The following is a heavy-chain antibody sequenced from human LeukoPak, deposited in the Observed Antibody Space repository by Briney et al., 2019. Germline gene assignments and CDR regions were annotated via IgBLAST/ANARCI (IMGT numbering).Heavy chain of an antibody. CDR3: VREAGYCAPVCVKTNWFDP. CDR2: ISNGKT. Sequence: GRSLRLSCAASGFPFSSHAMSWVRQPPGKGLEWVAAISNGKTYYAGSVRGRFAISRDDSTNTVYLHMNSLRDEDTALYHCVREAGYCAPVCVKTNWFDPWGQGTLVTVSS. CDR1: GFPFSSHA. J-gene: IGHJ5*02. V-gene: IGHV3-23*01. D-gene: IGHD2-15*01.